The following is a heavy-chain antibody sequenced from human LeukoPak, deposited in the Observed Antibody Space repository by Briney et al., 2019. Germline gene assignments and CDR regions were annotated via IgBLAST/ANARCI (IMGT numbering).Heavy chain of an antibody. J-gene: IGHJ4*02. Sequence: GASVKVSCKASGYTFTGYYMHWVRQAPGQGLEWMGWINPNSGGTNYAQKFQGRVTMTRDTSISTAYMELSRLRSDDTAVYYCAREYYYGSGYFDYWGQGTLVTVSS. CDR1: GYTFTGYY. CDR2: INPNSGGT. D-gene: IGHD3-10*01. V-gene: IGHV1-2*02. CDR3: AREYYYGSGYFDY.